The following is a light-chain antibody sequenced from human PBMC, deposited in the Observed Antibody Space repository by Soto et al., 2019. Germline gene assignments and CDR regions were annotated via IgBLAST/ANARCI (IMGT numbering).Light chain of an antibody. CDR1: SSDVGGYNY. J-gene: IGLJ2*01. Sequence: QSALTQPPSASGSPGQSVTISCTGTSSDVGGYNYVSWYQQHPGKAPKLMIYEVSKRPSGVPDRFSGSKSGNTASLTVSGLQPEDEADYYCSSYAGSNNLVVFGGGTKLTVL. CDR2: EVS. CDR3: SSYAGSNNLVV. V-gene: IGLV2-8*01.